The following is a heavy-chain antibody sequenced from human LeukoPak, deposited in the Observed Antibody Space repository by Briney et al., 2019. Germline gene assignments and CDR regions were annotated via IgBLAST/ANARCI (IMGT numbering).Heavy chain of an antibody. CDR1: GGSISSSSYY. Sequence: TETLSLTCTVSGGSISSSSYYWGWIRQPPGKGLEWIGSIYYSGSTYYNPSLKSRVTISVDTSKNQFSLKLSSVTAADTAVYYCAIRIGGYDYVWFDPWGQGTQVTVSS. CDR2: IYYSGST. D-gene: IGHD5-12*01. V-gene: IGHV4-39*01. CDR3: AIRIGGYDYVWFDP. J-gene: IGHJ5*02.